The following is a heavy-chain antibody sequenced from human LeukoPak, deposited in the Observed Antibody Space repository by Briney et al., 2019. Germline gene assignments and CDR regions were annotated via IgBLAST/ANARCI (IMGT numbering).Heavy chain of an antibody. CDR2: INPNSGGT. V-gene: IGHV1-2*02. D-gene: IGHD5-12*01. CDR3: ARQGTASGYVTRAVYYYYMDV. Sequence: ASVKVSCKASGYTFTGYYMHWVRQAPGQGLEWMGLINPNSGGTNYAQKFQGRVTMTRDTSISTADMELSRLRSDDTAVYYCARQGTASGYVTRAVYYYYMDVWGKGTTVTVSS. J-gene: IGHJ6*03. CDR1: GYTFTGYY.